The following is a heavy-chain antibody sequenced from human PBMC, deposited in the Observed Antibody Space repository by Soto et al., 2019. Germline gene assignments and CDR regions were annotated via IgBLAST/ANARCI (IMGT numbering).Heavy chain of an antibody. D-gene: IGHD5-18*01. V-gene: IGHV3-74*01. J-gene: IGHJ4*02. Sequence: EVQLAESGGDLVQPGGFLRLSCATSGFTFSRYWMHWVRQVPGKGLVWVSRINSDGSSISYSDSVKGRFTISRDNAKNTLYLQMNSLRVEDSAVYYCARLPVDTVTSLDYWGQGTLVTVSS. CDR3: ARLPVDTVTSLDY. CDR1: GFTFSRYW. CDR2: INSDGSSI.